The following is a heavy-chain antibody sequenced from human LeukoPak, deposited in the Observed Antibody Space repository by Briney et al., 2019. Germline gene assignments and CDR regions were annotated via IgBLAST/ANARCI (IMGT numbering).Heavy chain of an antibody. D-gene: IGHD1-26*01. V-gene: IGHV1-24*01. CDR1: KYTLTELS. CDR2: FDPEHGKT. Sequence: VASMKVSCKVSKYTLTELSMHWVRQAPGKGLEWMGGFDPEHGKTVYAQTFQGRVTMTEDTSTGTAYMELRSLRSEDTAVYYCATEDFDGIVGPIDSFDVWGQGTMVTVSS. J-gene: IGHJ3*01. CDR3: ATEDFDGIVGPIDSFDV.